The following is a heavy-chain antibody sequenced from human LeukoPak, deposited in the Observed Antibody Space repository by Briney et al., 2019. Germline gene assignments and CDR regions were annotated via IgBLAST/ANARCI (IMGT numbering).Heavy chain of an antibody. Sequence: GGSLRLSCAASGFTFSSYSMNWVRQAPGKGLEWVSSISGSTTNIHYVDSVKGRFTISRDNGKNSLYLQMNSLRAEDTAVYYCARDVGDYGYYFDTWGQGTLVTVPS. CDR1: GFTFSSYS. V-gene: IGHV3-21*01. CDR3: ARDVGDYGYYFDT. D-gene: IGHD4-17*01. CDR2: ISGSTTNI. J-gene: IGHJ4*02.